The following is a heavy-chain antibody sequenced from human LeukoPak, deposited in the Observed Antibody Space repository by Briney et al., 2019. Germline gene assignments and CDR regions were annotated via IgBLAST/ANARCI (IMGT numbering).Heavy chain of an antibody. CDR2: IYSGGST. V-gene: IGHV3-53*01. Sequence: GGSLRLSCAASGFTVSSNYMSWVRQAPGKGLEWVSVIYSGGSTYYADSVKGRFTISRDNSKSTLYLQMNSLRAEDTAVYYCARDSGSYNYFDYWGQGTLVTVS. CDR1: GFTVSSNY. CDR3: ARDSGSYNYFDY. D-gene: IGHD1-26*01. J-gene: IGHJ4*02.